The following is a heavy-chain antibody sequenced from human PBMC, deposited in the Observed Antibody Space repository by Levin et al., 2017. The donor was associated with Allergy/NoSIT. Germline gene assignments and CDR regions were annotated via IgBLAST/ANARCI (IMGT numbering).Heavy chain of an antibody. J-gene: IGHJ4*02. CDR1: GYTFTSYW. CDR3: ARHGVNYYGSGSYDD. V-gene: IGHV5-10-1*01. CDR2: IDPSDSYT. Sequence: GGSLRLSCQGSGYTFTSYWITWVRQMPGKGLEWMGNIDPSDSYTNYSPSFQGHVTISADKSISTAYLQWSSLKASDTAMYYCARHGVNYYGSGSYDDWGQGTLVTVSS. D-gene: IGHD3-10*01.